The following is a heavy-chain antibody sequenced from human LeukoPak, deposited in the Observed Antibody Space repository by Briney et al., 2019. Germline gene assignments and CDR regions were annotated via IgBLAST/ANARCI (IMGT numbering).Heavy chain of an antibody. CDR3: ARHIVVVPAAMDVGYYMDV. CDR1: GYSISSGYY. D-gene: IGHD2-2*01. J-gene: IGHJ6*03. V-gene: IGHV4-38-2*02. CDR2: IYYSGST. Sequence: PSETLSLTCTVSGYSISSGYYWGWIRQPPGKGLEWIGSIYYSGSTYYNPSLKSRVTISVDTSKNQFSLKLSSVTAADTAVYYCARHIVVVPAAMDVGYYMDVWGKGTTVTISS.